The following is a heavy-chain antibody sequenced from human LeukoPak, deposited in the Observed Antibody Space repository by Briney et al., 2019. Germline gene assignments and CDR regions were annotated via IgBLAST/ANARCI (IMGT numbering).Heavy chain of an antibody. Sequence: TSSETLSLTCTVSGGSISSYYWSWIRQPPGKGLEWIGYIYYSGSTNYNPSLKSRVTISVDTSKNQFSLKLSSVTAADTAVYYCAREIRTYSSSSGYYYYYMDVWGKGTTVTVSS. V-gene: IGHV4-59*01. D-gene: IGHD6-6*01. J-gene: IGHJ6*03. CDR1: GGSISSYY. CDR3: AREIRTYSSSSGYYYYYMDV. CDR2: IYYSGST.